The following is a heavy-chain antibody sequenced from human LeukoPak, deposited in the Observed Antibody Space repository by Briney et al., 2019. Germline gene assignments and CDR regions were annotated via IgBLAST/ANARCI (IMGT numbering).Heavy chain of an antibody. Sequence: GASVKVSCKASGYTFTSYGISWVRQAPGQGLEWMGWISAYNGNTNYAQKLQGRVTMTTDTSTSTAYMELRSLRSDDTAVYYCARDLGDIVPDWFDPWGQGTLVTVSS. CDR1: GYTFTSYG. CDR2: ISAYNGNT. CDR3: ARDLGDIVPDWFDP. J-gene: IGHJ5*02. D-gene: IGHD2-8*01. V-gene: IGHV1-18*01.